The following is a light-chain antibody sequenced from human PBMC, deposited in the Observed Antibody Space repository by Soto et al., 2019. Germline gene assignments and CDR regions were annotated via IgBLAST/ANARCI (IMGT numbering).Light chain of an antibody. V-gene: IGKV3D-15*01. Sequence: EIVMTQSPVTLSVSPGERVTLSCRASQNVNINLAWYQQRPGQAPRVLIYGASNRASGIPDRFSGSGSGTDFTRTLSSLEPYDLALYYCQQYKDWAPLTFGGGTRVAIK. J-gene: IGKJ4*01. CDR1: QNVNIN. CDR2: GAS. CDR3: QQYKDWAPLT.